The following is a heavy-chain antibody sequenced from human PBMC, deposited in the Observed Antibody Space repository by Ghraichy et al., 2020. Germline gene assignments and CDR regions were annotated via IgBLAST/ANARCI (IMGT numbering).Heavy chain of an antibody. J-gene: IGHJ4*02. CDR1: GFTFSTYG. V-gene: IGHV3-48*02. D-gene: IGHD6-13*01. Sequence: GGSLRLSCEASGFTFSTYGMNWVRQAPGKGLEWVSFIGTSRDMYYADSVKGRFTISRDNAKSSLYLQMNSLRDEDTAVYYCATDGPALVDFDDWGQGTLVTVSS. CDR2: IGTSRDM. CDR3: ATDGPALVDFDD.